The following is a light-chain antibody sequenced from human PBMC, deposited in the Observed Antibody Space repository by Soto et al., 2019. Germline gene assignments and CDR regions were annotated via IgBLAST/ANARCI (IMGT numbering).Light chain of an antibody. V-gene: IGKV3-20*01. Sequence: EIVLTQSPGTLSLSPGERATLSCRASQSVSSSYLAWYQQKPGAAPSLVIYGASSRATGIPDRFSGSGSGTYFTLTISRLEPEDFAVYYCQQYGSSPPNTFGQGTRLEIK. CDR2: GAS. J-gene: IGKJ5*01. CDR1: QSVSSSY. CDR3: QQYGSSPPNT.